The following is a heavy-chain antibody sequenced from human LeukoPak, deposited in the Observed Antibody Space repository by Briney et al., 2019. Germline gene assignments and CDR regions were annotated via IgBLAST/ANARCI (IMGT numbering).Heavy chain of an antibody. CDR2: ISYDGSNK. J-gene: IGHJ4*02. CDR3: ARDSPYSSSWPLGY. D-gene: IGHD6-13*01. V-gene: IGHV3-30-3*01. Sequence: GGSLRLSCAASGFTFSSYAMHWVRQAPGKGLEWVAVISYDGSNKYYADSVKGRFTISRDNSKNTLYLQMYSLRAEDTAVYYCARDSPYSSSWPLGYWGQGTLVTVSS. CDR1: GFTFSSYA.